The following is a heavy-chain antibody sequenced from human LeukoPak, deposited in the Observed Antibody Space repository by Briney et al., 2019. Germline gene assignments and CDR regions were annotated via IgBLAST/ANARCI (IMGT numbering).Heavy chain of an antibody. V-gene: IGHV3-66*01. D-gene: IGHD3-3*01. CDR3: ARDPTRDDFWSGYFPTHYYYYGMDV. CDR2: IYSGGST. J-gene: IGHJ6*02. Sequence: PGGSLRLSCAASGFTVSSNYMSWVRQAPGKGLEWVSVIYSGGSTYYADSVKGRSTISRDNSKNTLYLQMNSLRAEDTAVYYCARDPTRDDFWSGYFPTHYYYYGMDVWGQGTTVTVSS. CDR1: GFTVSSNY.